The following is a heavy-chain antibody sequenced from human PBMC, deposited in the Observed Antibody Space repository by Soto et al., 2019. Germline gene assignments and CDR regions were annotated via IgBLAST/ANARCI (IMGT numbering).Heavy chain of an antibody. V-gene: IGHV3-9*01. CDR3: AKGRGTIVVTDAYDI. CDR1: GFSFDDYT. CDR2: LSWNSGFS. D-gene: IGHD3-22*01. J-gene: IGHJ3*02. Sequence: GGSLRPSCGGSGFSFDDYTMHWVRQAPGKGPEWVASLSWNSGFSGYADSVKGRFTISRDNAQSSVHLQMNNLRTEDTALYYCAKGRGTIVVTDAYDIWGQGTMVTVSS.